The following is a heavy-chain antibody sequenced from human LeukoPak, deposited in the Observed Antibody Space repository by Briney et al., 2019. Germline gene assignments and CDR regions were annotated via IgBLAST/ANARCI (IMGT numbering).Heavy chain of an antibody. Sequence: SETLSLTFTVSGGSISSYYWSWIRQPPGKGLEWIGYIYYSGSTNYNPSLKSRVTISVDTSKNQFSLKLSSVTAADTAVYYCARVDTIFGVVSRFDYWGQGTLVTVSS. V-gene: IGHV4-59*01. CDR2: IYYSGST. J-gene: IGHJ4*02. CDR1: GGSISSYY. D-gene: IGHD3-3*01. CDR3: ARVDTIFGVVSRFDY.